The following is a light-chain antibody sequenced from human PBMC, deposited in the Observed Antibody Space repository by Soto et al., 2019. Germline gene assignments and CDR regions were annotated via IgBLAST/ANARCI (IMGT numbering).Light chain of an antibody. CDR1: SSDVGAYDY. CDR2: EVS. J-gene: IGLJ1*01. Sequence: QSVLTQPASVSGSPGQSIAISCTGTSSDVGAYDYVSWYQQHPDKAPKLMIYEVSNRPSGVSDRFSGSKSVNTATLTISGRQAEDEADYYCSSYTSSSTLEVFGTGTKVTVL. CDR3: SSYTSSSTLEV. V-gene: IGLV2-14*03.